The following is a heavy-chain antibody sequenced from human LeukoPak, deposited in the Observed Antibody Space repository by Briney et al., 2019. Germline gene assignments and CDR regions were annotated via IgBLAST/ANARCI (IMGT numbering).Heavy chain of an antibody. CDR3: ARGVIEGNDY. J-gene: IGHJ4*02. Sequence: GGSLRLSCATSGFXFSSYGIHWVRQAPGKGLEWVAVIWYDGSNKYYADSVKGRFTISRDNSKNTLYLQMNSLRAEDTAVYYCARGVIEGNDYWGQGTLVTVSS. V-gene: IGHV3-33*08. D-gene: IGHD3-10*01. CDR2: IWYDGSNK. CDR1: GFXFSSYG.